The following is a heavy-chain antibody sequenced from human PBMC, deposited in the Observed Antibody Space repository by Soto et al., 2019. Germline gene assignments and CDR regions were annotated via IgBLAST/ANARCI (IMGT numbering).Heavy chain of an antibody. D-gene: IGHD2-2*01. CDR1: GFTFSSYG. Sequence: GGSLRLSCAASGFTFSSYGMHWVRQAPGKGLEWVAVIWYDGSNKYYADSVKGRFTISRDNSKNTLYLQMNSLRAEDTAVYYCAREGGVPATAFLYYFDYWGQGTLVTVSS. J-gene: IGHJ4*02. V-gene: IGHV3-33*01. CDR3: AREGGVPATAFLYYFDY. CDR2: IWYDGSNK.